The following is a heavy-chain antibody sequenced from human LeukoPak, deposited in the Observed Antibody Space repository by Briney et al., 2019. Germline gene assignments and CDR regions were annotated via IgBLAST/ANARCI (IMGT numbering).Heavy chain of an antibody. Sequence: ASVKISCTASGYTFTSYDINWVRQATAQGLEWMGWMNPNSGNTGYAQKFQGRVTMTRNTSISTAYMELSSLRSEDTAVYYCARINSVSYYYYYYGMDVWGQGTTVTVSS. CDR2: MNPNSGNT. J-gene: IGHJ6*02. D-gene: IGHD1-26*01. CDR3: ARINSVSYYYYYYGMDV. V-gene: IGHV1-8*02. CDR1: GYTFTSYD.